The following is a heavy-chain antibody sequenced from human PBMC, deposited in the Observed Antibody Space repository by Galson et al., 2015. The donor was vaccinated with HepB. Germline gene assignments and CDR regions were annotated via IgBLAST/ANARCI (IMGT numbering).Heavy chain of an antibody. Sequence: SVKVSCKASGGTFSSYTISWVRQAPGQGLEWMGRIIPILGIANYAQKFQGRVTITADNSTSTAYMELSSLRSEDTAVYYCARGSMVRGVIMGFDYWGQGTLVTVSS. CDR1: GGTFSSYT. CDR3: ARGSMVRGVIMGFDY. D-gene: IGHD3-10*01. J-gene: IGHJ4*02. V-gene: IGHV1-69*02. CDR2: IIPILGIA.